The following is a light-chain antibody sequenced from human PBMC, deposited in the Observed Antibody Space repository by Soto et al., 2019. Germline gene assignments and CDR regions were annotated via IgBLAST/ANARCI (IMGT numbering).Light chain of an antibody. CDR1: SSNIGSNT. J-gene: IGLJ3*02. CDR2: YNN. Sequence: QLVLTQPPSASGTPGQRVTISCSGSSSNIGSNTVNWYQQLPGTAPTLLIYYNNQRPSGVPDRFSGSKSGTSASLAISGPQSEDEAHYYCAAWDDSLYGWVFGGGTKLTVL. V-gene: IGLV1-44*01. CDR3: AAWDDSLYGWV.